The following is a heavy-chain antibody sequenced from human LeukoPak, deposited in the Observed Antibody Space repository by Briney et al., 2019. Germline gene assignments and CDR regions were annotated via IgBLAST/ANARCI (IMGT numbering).Heavy chain of an antibody. Sequence: SGTLSLTCAVSGGSISSSNWWSWVRQPPGKGLEWIGEIYHSGSTNYNPSLKSRVTISVDTSKNQFSLKLGSVTAADTAVYYCARVLYYYDSSGYGYYYYGMDVWGQGTTVTVSS. CDR1: GGSISSSNW. CDR3: ARVLYYYDSSGYGYYYYGMDV. J-gene: IGHJ6*02. D-gene: IGHD3-22*01. CDR2: IYHSGST. V-gene: IGHV4-4*02.